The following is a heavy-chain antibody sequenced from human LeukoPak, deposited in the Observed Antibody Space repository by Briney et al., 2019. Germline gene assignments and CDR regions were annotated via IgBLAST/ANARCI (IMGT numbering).Heavy chain of an antibody. CDR2: IYTSGST. V-gene: IGHV4-4*07. CDR1: GGSISSYY. J-gene: IGHJ3*02. D-gene: IGHD3-22*01. CDR3: ARQTYYYDSSGYQHAFDI. Sequence: SETLSLTCTVSGGSISSYYWSWIRQPAGKGLEWIGRIYTSGSTNYNPSLKSRVTMSVDTSKNQFSLKLSSVTAADTAVYYCARQTYYYDSSGYQHAFDIWGQGTMVTVSS.